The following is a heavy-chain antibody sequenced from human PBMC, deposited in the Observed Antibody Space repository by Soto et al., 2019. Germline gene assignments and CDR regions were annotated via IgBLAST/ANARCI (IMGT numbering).Heavy chain of an antibody. CDR2: INPNGGST. D-gene: IGHD4-17*01. Sequence: ASVKVSCKASGYPFTDYSLHWVRRAPGQGPEWMGWINPNGGSTKSTQAFRGRVTMTRDTSISTAYMEMTRLSSDDTAVYYCARGSGYGNYDYWGHGTLVTVSS. CDR1: GYPFTDYS. J-gene: IGHJ4*01. CDR3: ARGSGYGNYDY. V-gene: IGHV1-2*02.